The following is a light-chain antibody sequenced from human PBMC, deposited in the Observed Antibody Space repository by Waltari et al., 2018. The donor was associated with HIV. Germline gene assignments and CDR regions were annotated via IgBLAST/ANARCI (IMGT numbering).Light chain of an antibody. J-gene: IGKJ1*01. Sequence: EIVVTQSPATLSVSPGERVTLSCRASQSISSNLAWYQQKPGQPPRLLIYGASTRATGVPARFSGGGSGTEFTFTISSLQSEDFAVYYCQQYNTWLWTFGHGTKVEIK. CDR1: QSISSN. V-gene: IGKV3-15*01. CDR3: QQYNTWLWT. CDR2: GAS.